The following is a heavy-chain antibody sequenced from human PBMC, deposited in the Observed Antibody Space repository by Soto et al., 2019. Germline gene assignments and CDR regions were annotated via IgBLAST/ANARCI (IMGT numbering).Heavy chain of an antibody. CDR3: GSEGLRAARRDYSYSGMDV. V-gene: IGHV1-69*12. CDR2: IIPIFGTA. CDR1: GGTFSSYA. Sequence: QVQLVQSGAEVKKPGSSVKVSCKASGGTFSSYAISWVRQAPGQGLEWMGGIIPIFGTANYAQKFQRRVTITEDESTSTGYMGLSRRRSGDTSVYYCGSEGLRAARRDYSYSGMDVWGQGPTVTVSS. J-gene: IGHJ6*02. D-gene: IGHD6-6*01.